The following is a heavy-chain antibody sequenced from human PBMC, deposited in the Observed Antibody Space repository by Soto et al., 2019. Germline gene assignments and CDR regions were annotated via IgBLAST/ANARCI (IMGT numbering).Heavy chain of an antibody. CDR3: ARETYYYDSSVYYPRDGMDV. Sequence: SETLSLTCTVSGGYTSSYYWSWIRQPPGKGLEWIGYIYYSGSTNYNPSLKSRVTISVDTSKNQFSLKLNSVTAADTAVYYCARETYYYDSSVYYPRDGMDVWGQGTTVTVSS. V-gene: IGHV4-59*01. D-gene: IGHD3-22*01. CDR2: IYYSGST. CDR1: GGYTSSYY. J-gene: IGHJ6*02.